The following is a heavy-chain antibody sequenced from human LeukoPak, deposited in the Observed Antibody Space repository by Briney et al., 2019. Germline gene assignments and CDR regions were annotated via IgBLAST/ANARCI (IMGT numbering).Heavy chain of an antibody. V-gene: IGHV1-8*01. Sequence: APVKVSCKASGYTFTSYDINWVRQATGQGLEWMGWMNPNSGNTGYAQKFQGRVTMTRDTSTSTVYMELSSLRSEDTAVYYCAREDYGDLDFDYWGQGTLVTVSS. CDR3: AREDYGDLDFDY. CDR1: GYTFTSYD. J-gene: IGHJ4*02. CDR2: MNPNSGNT. D-gene: IGHD4-17*01.